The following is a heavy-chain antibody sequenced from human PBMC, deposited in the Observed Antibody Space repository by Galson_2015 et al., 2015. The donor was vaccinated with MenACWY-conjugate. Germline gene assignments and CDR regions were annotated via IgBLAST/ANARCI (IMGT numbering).Heavy chain of an antibody. CDR2: ISSSSSTI. D-gene: IGHD5-18*01. CDR1: GFTFSTYS. CDR3: ARVPGYSYGYYDW. V-gene: IGHV3-48*02. Sequence: SLRLSSAASGFTFSTYSMNWVRQAPGKGLEWVSYISSSSSTIYYAGSVKGRFTISRDNAKNSLYLQMNTLRDEDTAVYYCARVPGYSYGYYDWWGQGTLVTVSS. J-gene: IGHJ4*02.